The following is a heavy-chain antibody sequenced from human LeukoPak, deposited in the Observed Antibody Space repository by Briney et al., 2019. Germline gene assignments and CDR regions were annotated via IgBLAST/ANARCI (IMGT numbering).Heavy chain of an antibody. D-gene: IGHD3-10*01. CDR3: ARSDGLLWFGELSPHFDY. V-gene: IGHV3-48*01. CDR2: IDARSGIT. Sequence: SGGSLRLSCAASGFTFTIFGFNWVRQAPGKVPEWVSYIDARSGITYYADSVQGRFTISRDNAQESVFLQMNSLRAEDTAVYYCARSDGLLWFGELSPHFDYWGQGTLVTVSS. CDR1: GFTFTIFG. J-gene: IGHJ4*02.